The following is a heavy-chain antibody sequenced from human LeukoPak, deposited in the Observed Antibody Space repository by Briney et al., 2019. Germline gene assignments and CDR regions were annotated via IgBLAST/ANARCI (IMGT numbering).Heavy chain of an antibody. V-gene: IGHV4-31*03. CDR3: ARGVGYCSSTSCYNYYGMDA. CDR1: GGSISSGGYY. CDR2: IYYSGST. J-gene: IGHJ6*02. Sequence: SQTLSLTCTVSGGSISSGGYYWSWIRQHPGKGLEWIGYIYYSGSTYYNPSLKSRVTISVDTSKNQSSLKLRSVTAADTAVYYCARGVGYCSSTSCYNYYGMDAWGQGTTVTVS. D-gene: IGHD2-2*02.